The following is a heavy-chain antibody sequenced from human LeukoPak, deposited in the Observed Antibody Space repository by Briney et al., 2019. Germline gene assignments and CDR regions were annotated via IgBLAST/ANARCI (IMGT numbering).Heavy chain of an antibody. V-gene: IGHV1-2*02. Sequence: GASVKVSCKASGYTFTGYYMDWVRQAPGQGLEWMGWINPNSGGTNYAQKFQGRVTMTRDTSISTAYMELSRLRSDDTAVYYCARDPDYYGSGSYYYFDYWGQGTLVTVSS. CDR3: ARDPDYYGSGSYYYFDY. CDR1: GYTFTGYY. J-gene: IGHJ4*02. CDR2: INPNSGGT. D-gene: IGHD3-10*01.